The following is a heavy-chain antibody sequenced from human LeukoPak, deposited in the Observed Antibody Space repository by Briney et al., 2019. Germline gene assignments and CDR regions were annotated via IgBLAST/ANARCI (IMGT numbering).Heavy chain of an antibody. V-gene: IGHV1-2*02. CDR1: GYTFTGYH. Sequence: GASVKVSCKTSGYTFTGYHVQWVRQAPGQGREWIGWFNANSGDTKYAQKFQGRVTMTRDTSIGTDYMELTSLISDDTAIYYCARDPYDGNYYFDYWGQGTLVTVAS. CDR3: ARDPYDGNYYFDY. D-gene: IGHD3-3*01. CDR2: FNANSGDT. J-gene: IGHJ4*02.